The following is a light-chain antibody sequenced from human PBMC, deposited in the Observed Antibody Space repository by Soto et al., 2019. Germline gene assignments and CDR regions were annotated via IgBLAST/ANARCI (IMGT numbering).Light chain of an antibody. Sequence: IQLTQSPSSLSASVGDRVTITCRASQYISTSLNWYQQKPGNAPNLLIYDASSLERGVPSRFSGSGSGTDFSLTISSLQPDDIATYYCQHYSSYSQTFGQGTKVDIK. CDR2: DAS. CDR3: QHYSSYSQT. J-gene: IGKJ1*01. V-gene: IGKV1-13*02. CDR1: QYISTS.